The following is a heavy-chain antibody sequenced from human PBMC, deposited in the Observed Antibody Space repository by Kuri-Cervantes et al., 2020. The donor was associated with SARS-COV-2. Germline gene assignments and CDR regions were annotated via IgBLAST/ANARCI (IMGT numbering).Heavy chain of an antibody. V-gene: IGHV3-23*01. D-gene: IGHD1-7*01. CDR3: ARDEAITATVKTYYYSGMDV. CDR2: ISGSGGST. Sequence: GESLKISCAASGFTFSGHWIHWVRQAPGKGPEWVSAISGSGGSTYYADSVKGRFTISRDNSKNTLYLQMNSLRAEDTAVYYCARDEAITATVKTYYYSGMDVWGQGTTVTVSS. CDR1: GFTFSGHW. J-gene: IGHJ6*02.